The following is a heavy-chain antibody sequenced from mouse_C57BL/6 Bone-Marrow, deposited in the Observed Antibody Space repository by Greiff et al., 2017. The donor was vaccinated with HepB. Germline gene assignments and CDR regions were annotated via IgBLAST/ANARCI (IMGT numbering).Heavy chain of an antibody. J-gene: IGHJ2*01. V-gene: IGHV1-63*01. Sequence: QVQLQQSGAELVRPGTSVKMSCKASGYTFTNYWIGWAKQRPGHGLEWIGDIYPGGGYTNYNEKFKGKATLTADKSSSTAYMQFSSLTSEDSAIYYCARFDSYYYGSSLNYWGQGTTLTVSS. CDR1: GYTFTNYW. CDR2: IYPGGGYT. CDR3: ARFDSYYYGSSLNY. D-gene: IGHD1-1*01.